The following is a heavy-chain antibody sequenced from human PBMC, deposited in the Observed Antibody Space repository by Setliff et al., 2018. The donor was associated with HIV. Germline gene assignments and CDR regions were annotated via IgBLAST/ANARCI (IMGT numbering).Heavy chain of an antibody. CDR3: ARRRVANTGWGDLDL. V-gene: IGHV3-7*01. CDR2: IGPGGVEK. J-gene: IGHJ4*02. Sequence: GGSLRLSCVGSEFTFSLHRMVWVRQTPEKGLEWLAAIGPGGVEKHYVDSMMGRFTISRDNPKNSLYLQMDNLRVEDTAIYYCARRRVANTGWGDLDLWGQGSSVTVSS. CDR1: EFTFSLHR. D-gene: IGHD3-16*01.